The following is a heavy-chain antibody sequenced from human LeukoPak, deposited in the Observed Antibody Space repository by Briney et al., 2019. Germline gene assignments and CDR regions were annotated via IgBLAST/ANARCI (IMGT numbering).Heavy chain of an antibody. CDR3: ARDAFWQSGSYGANDDY. D-gene: IGHD4/OR15-4a*01. CDR1: GFTFSNYA. CDR2: ITGSGGST. V-gene: IGHV3-23*01. Sequence: GGSLRLSCAASGFTFSNYALIWVRQAPERGLQWVSAITGSGGSTYYADSVKGRFTISRDNSKNTLYLQMNSLRAEDTAVYYCARDAFWQSGSYGANDDYWGQGTLVTVSS. J-gene: IGHJ4*02.